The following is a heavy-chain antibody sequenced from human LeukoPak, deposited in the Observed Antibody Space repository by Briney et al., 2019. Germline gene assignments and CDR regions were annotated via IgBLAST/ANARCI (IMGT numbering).Heavy chain of an antibody. CDR3: ARIAARPDFDY. CDR2: MNPNSGNT. J-gene: IGHJ4*02. D-gene: IGHD6-6*01. Sequence: ASVKVSCKTSGYNFTNFDINWVRQATGQGLEWMGWMNPNSGNTGYAQKFQGRVIMTRNTSISTAYMELYSLRSEDTAVYYCARIAARPDFDYWGQGTLVTVSS. V-gene: IGHV1-8*01. CDR1: GYNFTNFD.